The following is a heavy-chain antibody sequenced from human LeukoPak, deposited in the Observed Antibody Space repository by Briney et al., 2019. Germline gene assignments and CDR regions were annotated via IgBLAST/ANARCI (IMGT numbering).Heavy chain of an antibody. CDR3: ARDRLGIGFDY. D-gene: IGHD3-16*01. CDR1: GYTFTSYG. Sequence: ASVKVSCKASGYTFTSYGISWLRQAPGQGLEWIGWISAYNGNTNYAQKLQGRVTMTTDTSTSTAYMELRSLRSDDTAVYYCARDRLGIGFDYWGQGTLVTVSS. V-gene: IGHV1-18*01. J-gene: IGHJ4*02. CDR2: ISAYNGNT.